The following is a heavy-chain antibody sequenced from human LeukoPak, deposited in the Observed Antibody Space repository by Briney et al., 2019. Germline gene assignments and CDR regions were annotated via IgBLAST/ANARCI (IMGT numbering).Heavy chain of an antibody. J-gene: IGHJ5*02. D-gene: IGHD5-12*01. CDR1: GGSFSGYY. Sequence: SETLSLTCVVYGGSFSGYYWSWIRQPPGKGLEWIGEINHSGNTNYNPSLKSRVIISVDTSYNQFTLKVNSLTAADTAVYYCARGGPGYSGYGGWLDPWGQGTLVTVSS. CDR3: ARGGPGYSGYGGWLDP. CDR2: INHSGNT. V-gene: IGHV4-34*01.